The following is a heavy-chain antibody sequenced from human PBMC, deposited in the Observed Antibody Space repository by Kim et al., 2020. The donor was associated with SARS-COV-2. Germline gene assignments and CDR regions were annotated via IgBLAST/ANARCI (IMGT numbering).Heavy chain of an antibody. CDR3: AHRLGKGYYDTFDY. Sequence: SPSLKSRLTITKDTSKNQVVLTMTNMDPVDTATYYCAHRLGKGYYDTFDYWGQGTLVTVSS. V-gene: IGHV2-5*01. D-gene: IGHD3-22*01. J-gene: IGHJ4*02.